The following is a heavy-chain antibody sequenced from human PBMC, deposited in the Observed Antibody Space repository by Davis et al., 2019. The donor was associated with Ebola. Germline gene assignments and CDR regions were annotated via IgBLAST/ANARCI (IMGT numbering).Heavy chain of an antibody. D-gene: IGHD3-22*01. Sequence: PGGSLRLSCAASGITLSSYSMNWVRQAPGKGLEWVSYISGYSSTISYADSVKGRFTISRDNAKNSLYLQMNSLRDEDTAVYHCARDFPAQDSRGYYHNTFDIWGQGTMVTVSS. CDR2: ISGYSSTI. CDR1: GITLSSYS. J-gene: IGHJ3*02. CDR3: ARDFPAQDSRGYYHNTFDI. V-gene: IGHV3-48*02.